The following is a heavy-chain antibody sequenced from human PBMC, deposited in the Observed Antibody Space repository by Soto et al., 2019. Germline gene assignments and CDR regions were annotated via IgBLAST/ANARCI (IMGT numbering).Heavy chain of an antibody. J-gene: IGHJ3*02. V-gene: IGHV3-23*01. CDR2: ISGSGGST. CDR1: GVTFCSYA. CDR3: AKEAGSWYDNAFDI. Sequence: GGSLRLSCAASGVTFCSYAMGWVRQAPGRGLEWVSAISGSGGSTYYADSVKGRFTISRDNSKNTLYLQMNSLRAEDTAVYYCAKEAGSWYDNAFDIWGQGTMVTVSS. D-gene: IGHD6-13*01.